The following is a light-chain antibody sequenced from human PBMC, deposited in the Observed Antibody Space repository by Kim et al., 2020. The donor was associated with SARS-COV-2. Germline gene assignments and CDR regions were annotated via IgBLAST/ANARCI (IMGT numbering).Light chain of an antibody. J-gene: IGLJ3*02. CDR3: QSYDSTSHV. Sequence: SCTPRGGGIGSNYVQWYQQRPRSANTPVIYESNQRPSGVPDRFSGAIDTSSNSASLTISGLKTEDEADYYCQSYDSTSHVFGGGTQLTVL. V-gene: IGLV6-57*03. CDR2: ESN. CDR1: GGGIGSNY.